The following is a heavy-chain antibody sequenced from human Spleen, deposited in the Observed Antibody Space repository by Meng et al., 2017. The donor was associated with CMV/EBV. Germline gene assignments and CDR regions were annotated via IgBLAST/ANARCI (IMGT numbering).Heavy chain of an antibody. D-gene: IGHD3-10*01. CDR3: ARDQSGIGGPYSYNGMDV. J-gene: IGHJ6*02. V-gene: IGHV4-59*13. Sequence: SETLSLTCTVSGGSINTAYWTWIRHPPGKGLEWIGYIYNSGTTNYNPSLESRVIISLDTSKNQFSLRLSSVTAADTAVYYCARDQSGIGGPYSYNGMDVWGQGTTVTVSS. CDR1: GGSINTAY. CDR2: IYNSGTT.